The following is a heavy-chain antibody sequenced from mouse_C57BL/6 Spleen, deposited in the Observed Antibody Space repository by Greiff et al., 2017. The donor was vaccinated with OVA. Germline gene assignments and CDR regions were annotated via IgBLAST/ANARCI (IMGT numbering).Heavy chain of an antibody. V-gene: IGHV1-85*01. D-gene: IGHD4-1*01. CDR2: IYPRDGST. J-gene: IGHJ1*03. Sequence: QVQLQQSGPELVKPGASVKLSCKASGYTFTSYDINWVKQRPGQGLEWIGWIYPRDGSTKYNEKCKGKATLTVDTSSSTAYMELHSLTSEDSAVYFCAKTGTYWYFDVWGTGTTVTVSS. CDR1: GYTFTSYD. CDR3: AKTGTYWYFDV.